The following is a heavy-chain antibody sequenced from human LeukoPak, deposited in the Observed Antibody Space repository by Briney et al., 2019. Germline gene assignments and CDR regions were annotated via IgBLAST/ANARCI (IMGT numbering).Heavy chain of an antibody. D-gene: IGHD3-10*01. Sequence: AVKLSCKASGGTFSSYAIGWVRQAPGQGLESMGRTIPIFGTANYSQKFQGRVTITADESTSTAYMELSSLRSEDTAVYYCARASRYGSGSYSTDYWGQGTLVTVSS. CDR1: GGTFSSYA. V-gene: IGHV1-69*13. J-gene: IGHJ4*02. CDR3: ARASRYGSGSYSTDY. CDR2: TIPIFGTA.